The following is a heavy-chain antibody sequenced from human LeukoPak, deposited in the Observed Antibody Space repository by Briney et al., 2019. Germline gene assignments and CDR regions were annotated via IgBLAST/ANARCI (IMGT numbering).Heavy chain of an antibody. J-gene: IGHJ4*02. V-gene: IGHV4-39*01. D-gene: IGHD3-10*01. CDR1: GASISSSNYY. Sequence: PSETLSLTCTVSGASISSSNYYWGWIRQPPGRGLEYIGSIYYSGSTYYNPSLKSRVTVSVDSSKNQFSLKLSSVTAADTAVYYCTRQDPRKNYGSPNFDYWGQGTLVTVSS. CDR3: TRQDPRKNYGSPNFDY. CDR2: IYYSGST.